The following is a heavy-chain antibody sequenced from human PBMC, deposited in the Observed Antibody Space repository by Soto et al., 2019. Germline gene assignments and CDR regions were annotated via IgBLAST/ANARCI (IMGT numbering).Heavy chain of an antibody. D-gene: IGHD6-13*01. CDR2: IDPVDSYT. J-gene: IGHJ5*02. CDR1: GYSFTNYW. V-gene: IGHV5-10-1*01. Sequence: GESLKISCKGSGYSFTNYWISWVRRMPGKGLEWMGNIDPVDSYTNYSPSLQGHVTFSVDTSISTAYLQWSSLKASDTAMYYCARIESIARNWFDPWGQGTLVTVSS. CDR3: ARIESIARNWFDP.